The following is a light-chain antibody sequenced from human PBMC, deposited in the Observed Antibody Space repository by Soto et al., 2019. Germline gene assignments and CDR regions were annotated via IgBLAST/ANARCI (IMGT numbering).Light chain of an antibody. J-gene: IGKJ4*01. CDR2: GAS. CDR3: QQYGTTPPLS. Sequence: EVVLTQSPGTLSLSPGERASLSGRASHGINDYYLAWYQQKPGRAPRLLIYGASTRATGIPDRFSGSGSGTDFTLTISGLEPEDFAVYYCQQYGTTPPLSFGGGTKVEI. CDR1: HGINDYY. V-gene: IGKV3-20*01.